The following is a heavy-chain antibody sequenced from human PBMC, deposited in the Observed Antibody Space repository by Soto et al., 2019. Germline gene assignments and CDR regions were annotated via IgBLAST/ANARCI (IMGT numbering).Heavy chain of an antibody. V-gene: IGHV3-23*01. CDR3: AKGGEGYCSGTSCLYHMDA. CDR2: ISDSGST. D-gene: IGHD2-15*01. J-gene: IGHJ6*03. CDR1: GFTFSSYA. Sequence: EVQLLESGGGLVQPGGSRRLSCAASGFTFSSYAMSWVRQAPGKGLEWVSTISDSGSTYYADFVKGRFTISRDISKNTLYVQMNSLRAEDTAVYYCAKGGEGYCSGTSCLYHMDAWGKGTTVTVSS.